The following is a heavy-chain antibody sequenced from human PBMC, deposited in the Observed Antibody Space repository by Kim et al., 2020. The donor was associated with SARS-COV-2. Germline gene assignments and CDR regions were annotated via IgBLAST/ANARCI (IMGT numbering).Heavy chain of an antibody. CDR2: ISAGGHST. CDR3: AKDAFWSAYYKYSVDP. V-gene: IGHV3-23*01. CDR1: GFSFSSYA. Sequence: GGSLRLSCAASGFSFSSYAMTWVRQAPGKGLEWVSAISAGGHSTHYADSVKGRFTISRDNSKNTLYLQMNSLRDEDTALYYCAKDAFWSAYYKYSVDPWGQGTLVTVSS. J-gene: IGHJ5*02. D-gene: IGHD3-3*01.